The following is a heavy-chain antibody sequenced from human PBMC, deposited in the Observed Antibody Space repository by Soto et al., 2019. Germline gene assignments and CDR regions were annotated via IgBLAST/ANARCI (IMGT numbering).Heavy chain of an antibody. J-gene: IGHJ4*02. CDR2: IYYSGST. V-gene: IGHV4-39*07. CDR1: GGSISSSSYY. CDR3: ARATPLLIYSSSRTTGSPNYFDY. Sequence: SETLSLTCTVSGGSISSSSYYWGWIRQPPGKGLEWIGSIYYSGSTYYNPSLKSRVTISVDTSKNQFSLKLSSVTAADTAVYYCARATPLLIYSSSRTTGSPNYFDYWGQGTLVTVSS. D-gene: IGHD6-6*01.